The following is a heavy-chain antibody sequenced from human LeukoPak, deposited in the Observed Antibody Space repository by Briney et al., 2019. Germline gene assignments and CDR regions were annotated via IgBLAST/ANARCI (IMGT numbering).Heavy chain of an antibody. V-gene: IGHV1-24*01. D-gene: IGHD3-22*01. CDR1: GYSLTELS. Sequence: EASVRVSCKVSGYSLTELSMHWVRQAPGEGLEWMGGLDPEDGETVYAERFRDRVTMTKDASTDTVYMELSSLRSEDTAVYFCASQDSSGYYFDYWGQGTLVTVSS. CDR3: ASQDSSGYYFDY. J-gene: IGHJ4*02. CDR2: LDPEDGET.